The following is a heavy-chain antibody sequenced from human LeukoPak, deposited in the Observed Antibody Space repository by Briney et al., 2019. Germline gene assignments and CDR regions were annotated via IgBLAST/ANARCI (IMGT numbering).Heavy chain of an antibody. D-gene: IGHD2-2*01. CDR2: TYYRSKWYN. J-gene: IGHJ5*02. CDR3: AREPGFTSHSILNWFDP. Sequence: SQTLSLTCAISGDSVSSNSAAWNWIRQSPSRGLEWLGRTYYRSKWYNDYAVSVKSRITINPDTSKNQFSLQLNSVTPEDTAVYYCAREPGFTSHSILNWFDPWGQGTLVTVSS. V-gene: IGHV6-1*01. CDR1: GDSVSSNSAA.